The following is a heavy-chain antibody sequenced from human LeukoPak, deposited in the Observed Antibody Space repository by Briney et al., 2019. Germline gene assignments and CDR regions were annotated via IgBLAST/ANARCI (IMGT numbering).Heavy chain of an antibody. D-gene: IGHD2-2*01. Sequence: PSETLSLTCTVSGGSVNSHYWSWIRQPPGKGLELIGFIYHTGSASNNPSLKSRVTISVDTSKNQFSLHLNSVTPEDTAVYYCARRLTQYDCFDPWGQGILVTVSS. V-gene: IGHV4-59*02. J-gene: IGHJ5*02. CDR2: IYHTGSA. CDR1: GGSVNSHY. CDR3: ARRLTQYDCFDP.